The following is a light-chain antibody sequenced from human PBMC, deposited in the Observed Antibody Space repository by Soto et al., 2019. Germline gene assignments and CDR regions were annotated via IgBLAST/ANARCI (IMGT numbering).Light chain of an antibody. CDR3: QQTNTAPWT. J-gene: IGKJ1*01. CDR1: ERISDY. CDR2: TAS. V-gene: IGKV1-39*01. Sequence: DIQMTQSPSSLSASVGDRVTISCRASERISDYLAWYQQKPGKVPKLLINTASSLRSGVPSRFSGSGSGTDFTLTIDSLQPEDFATYFCQQTNTAPWTFGQGTKVDIK.